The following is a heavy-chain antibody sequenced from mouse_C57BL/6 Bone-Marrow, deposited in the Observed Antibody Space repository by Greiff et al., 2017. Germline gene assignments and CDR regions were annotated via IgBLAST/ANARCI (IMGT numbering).Heavy chain of an antibody. Sequence: QVQLKQPGAELVRPGSSVKLSCKASGYTFTSYWMHWVKQRPIQGLEWIGNIDPSDSETPYNQKFKGKATLTVAKSSSTAYMQLSSLTSEDSAVYYCARDDGSSFYWYFDVWGTGTTVTVSS. CDR1: GYTFTSYW. J-gene: IGHJ1*03. CDR3: ARDDGSSFYWYFDV. D-gene: IGHD1-1*01. CDR2: IDPSDSET. V-gene: IGHV1-52*01.